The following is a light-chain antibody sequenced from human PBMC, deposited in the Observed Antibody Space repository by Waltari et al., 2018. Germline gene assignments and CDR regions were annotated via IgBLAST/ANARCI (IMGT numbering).Light chain of an antibody. CDR2: EVS. Sequence: QSALTQPPSASGSPGQSVTISCTGTSSDIGGYNYVSWYQQHPGKAPKLMIYEVSKRPSGVPDRFTGSKSGNTASLTVSGLQAEDEADYYCSSFAGSNSFPLVFGGGTKLTVL. V-gene: IGLV2-8*01. CDR1: SSDIGGYNY. CDR3: SSFAGSNSFPLV. J-gene: IGLJ3*02.